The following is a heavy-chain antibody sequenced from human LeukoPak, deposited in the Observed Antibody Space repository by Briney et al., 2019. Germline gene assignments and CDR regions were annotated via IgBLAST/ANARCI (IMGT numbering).Heavy chain of an antibody. CDR3: AKYYYYDSSGSTRRYAFDI. CDR1: GFTFSTYG. D-gene: IGHD3-22*01. CDR2: ISGSGGST. V-gene: IGHV3-23*01. Sequence: HPGGSLRLSCAASGFTFSTYGMSWVRQAPGKGLGWVSAISGSGGSTYYADSVKGRFTISRDNSKNTLYLQMNSLRAEDTAVYYCAKYYYYDSSGSTRRYAFDIWGQGTTVTVSS. J-gene: IGHJ3*02.